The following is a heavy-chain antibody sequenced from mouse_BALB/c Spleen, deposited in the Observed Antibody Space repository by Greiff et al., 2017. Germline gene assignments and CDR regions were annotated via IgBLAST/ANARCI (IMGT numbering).Heavy chain of an antibody. V-gene: IGHV1-67*01. J-gene: IGHJ4*01. Sequence: QVHVKQSGPELVRPGVSVKISCKGSSYTFTDYAMHWVKQSHAKSLEWIGVISTYYGNTNYNQKFKGKATMTVDKSSSTAYMELARLTSEDSAVYYCARSKDGNYGAMDYWGQGTSVTVSS. CDR3: ARSKDGNYGAMDY. CDR2: ISTYYGNT. D-gene: IGHD2-1*01. CDR1: SYTFTDYA.